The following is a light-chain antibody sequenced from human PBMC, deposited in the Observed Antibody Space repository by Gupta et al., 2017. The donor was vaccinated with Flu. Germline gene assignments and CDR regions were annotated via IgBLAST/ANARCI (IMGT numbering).Light chain of an antibody. J-gene: IGKJ2*01. CDR3: LQDANLPYT. Sequence: DIQMTQSPSSLSASVGDRVTITCQASQDISNYLNWYQQKPGKAPKLLIYDASNLETGVPSRFSGSGSGTDFTFTISSLQPEDIATYYCLQDANLPYTFGEGTKMEIK. CDR1: QDISNY. CDR2: DAS. V-gene: IGKV1-33*01.